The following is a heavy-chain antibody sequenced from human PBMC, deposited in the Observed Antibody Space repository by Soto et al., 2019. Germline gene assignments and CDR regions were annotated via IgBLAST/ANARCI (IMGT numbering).Heavy chain of an antibody. V-gene: IGHV3-74*01. CDR1: GFSFSHYW. J-gene: IGHJ6*02. Sequence: PGVSLRLSCAASGFSFSHYWMHWVRQAPGKGLVWVSRISLDGRTTTYADSVKGRFTISRDNSKNTLYLQMNSLRAEDTAVYYCAKCQGTHYYGMAVWVQGTTVIGS. CDR2: ISLDGRTT. D-gene: IGHD1-1*01. CDR3: AKCQGTHYYGMAV.